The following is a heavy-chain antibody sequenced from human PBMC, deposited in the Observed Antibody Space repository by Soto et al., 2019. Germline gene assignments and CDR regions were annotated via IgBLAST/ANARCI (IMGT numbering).Heavy chain of an antibody. Sequence: GGSLRLSCAASGFTFSSYSMNWVRQAPGKGLEWVSYISSSSSTIYYADSVKGRFTISRDNAKNSLYLQMNSLRDEDTAVYYCARDHSGSLTYYYYYGMDVWGQGTTVTVSS. V-gene: IGHV3-48*02. CDR1: GFTFSSYS. CDR3: ARDHSGSLTYYYYYGMDV. J-gene: IGHJ6*02. D-gene: IGHD1-26*01. CDR2: ISSSSSTI.